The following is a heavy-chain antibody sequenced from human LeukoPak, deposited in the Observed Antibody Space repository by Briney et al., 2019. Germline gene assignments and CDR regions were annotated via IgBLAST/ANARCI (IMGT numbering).Heavy chain of an antibody. CDR2: IYYSGST. Sequence: PSETLSLTCTVSGVSISSSSYYWGWIRQPPGKGLEWIGSIYYSGSTYYNPSLKSRVTISVDTSKNQFSLKLSSVTAADTAVYYCARGYSSGWHDPLFDYWGQGTLVTVSS. V-gene: IGHV4-39*01. CDR1: GVSISSSSYY. CDR3: ARGYSSGWHDPLFDY. D-gene: IGHD6-19*01. J-gene: IGHJ4*02.